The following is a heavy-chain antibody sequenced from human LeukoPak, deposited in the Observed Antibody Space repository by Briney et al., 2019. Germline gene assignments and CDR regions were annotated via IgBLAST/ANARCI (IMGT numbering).Heavy chain of an antibody. CDR2: ISAYNGSP. J-gene: IGHJ5*02. D-gene: IGHD2-2*01. V-gene: IGHV1-18*01. CDR1: GYTFTNYG. Sequence: ASVKVSCKASGYTFTNYGINWVRQAPGQGLEWMGWISAYNGSPLYAQKFQGRVTMTTDTSASTAYMELRSLRSDDTAVHYCARIGCSSTSCYGNSVDPWGQGTLVTVSS. CDR3: ARIGCSSTSCYGNSVDP.